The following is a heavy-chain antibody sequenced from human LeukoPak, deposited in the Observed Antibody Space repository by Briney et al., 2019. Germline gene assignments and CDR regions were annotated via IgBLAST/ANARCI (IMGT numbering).Heavy chain of an antibody. CDR2: INHSGST. Sequence: SETLSLTCAVYGGSFSGYYWSWIRQPPGKGLEWIGEINHSGSTNYNPSLKSRVTISVDTSKNQFSLKLSSVTAADTAVYYCARGRKSDAIVVVTAIIPHAWFDPWGQGTLVTVSS. CDR3: ARGRKSDAIVVVTAIIPHAWFDP. J-gene: IGHJ5*02. CDR1: GGSFSGYY. V-gene: IGHV4-34*01. D-gene: IGHD2-21*02.